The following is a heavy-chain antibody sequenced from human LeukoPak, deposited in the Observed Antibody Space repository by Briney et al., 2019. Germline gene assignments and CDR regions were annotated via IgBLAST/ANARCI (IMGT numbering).Heavy chain of an antibody. CDR2: INHSGST. CDR3: AREGGGTNCSGGSCYSGYFDY. CDR1: GGSISSYY. V-gene: IGHV4-59*01. Sequence: SETLSLTCTVSGGSISSYYWSWIRQPPGKGLEWMGYINHSGSTDYNPALKRRGTISVDASKNQFSLKLNSVTAADTAVYYCAREGGGTNCSGGSCYSGYFDYWGQGTLVTVSS. D-gene: IGHD2-15*01. J-gene: IGHJ4*02.